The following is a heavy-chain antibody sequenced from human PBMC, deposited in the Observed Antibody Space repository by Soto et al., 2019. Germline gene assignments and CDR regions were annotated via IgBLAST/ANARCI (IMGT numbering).Heavy chain of an antibody. V-gene: IGHV3-23*01. D-gene: IGHD2-2*01. CDR2: ISGSGGST. J-gene: IGHJ5*02. CDR3: AKDLSHNQLPLGLFDL. Sequence: GGSLRLSCAASGFTFSSYAMSWVRQAPGEGLEWVSAISGSGGSTYYADSVKGRFTISRDNSKNTLYLQMNSLRAEDTAVYYCAKDLSHNQLPLGLFDLWGQGTLVTVSS. CDR1: GFTFSSYA.